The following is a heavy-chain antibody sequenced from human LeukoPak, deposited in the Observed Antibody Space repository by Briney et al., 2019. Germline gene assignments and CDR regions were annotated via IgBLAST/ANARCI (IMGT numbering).Heavy chain of an antibody. CDR1: GFTFSGYA. V-gene: IGHV3-30*04. J-gene: IGHJ4*02. Sequence: PGRSLRLSCAASGFTFSGYAMHWVRQAPGKGLEWVAVISYDGSNKYYADSVKGRFTISRDNSKNTLYLQMNSLRAEDTAVYYCARDDGSGSYFFDYWGQGTLVTVSS. D-gene: IGHD3-10*01. CDR3: ARDDGSGSYFFDY. CDR2: ISYDGSNK.